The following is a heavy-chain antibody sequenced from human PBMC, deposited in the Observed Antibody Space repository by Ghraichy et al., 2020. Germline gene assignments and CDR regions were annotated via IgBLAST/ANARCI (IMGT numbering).Heavy chain of an antibody. CDR2: ISAYNGNT. Sequence: ASVKVSCKASGYTFTSYGFCWVRQAPGQGLEWMGWISAYNGNTNYAQKFQGRVTMTTDTSSSTAYMELRSLRSDDTAVYYCARGGWNYDFWSGYHSPNWFDPWGQGTLVTVSS. D-gene: IGHD3-3*01. CDR1: GYTFTSYG. CDR3: ARGGWNYDFWSGYHSPNWFDP. V-gene: IGHV1-18*04. J-gene: IGHJ5*02.